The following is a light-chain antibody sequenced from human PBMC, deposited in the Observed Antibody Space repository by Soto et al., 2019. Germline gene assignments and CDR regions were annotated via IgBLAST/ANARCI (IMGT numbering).Light chain of an antibody. J-gene: IGKJ2*01. Sequence: DIQMTQSPSTLSASVGDRVTITCRASQSISSWLAWYQQKPGKTPKLLIYKASSLESGVPSRFSGSGSGTEFTLTISSLQPDDFATYYCQQYNSYPYTFGQGTKLETK. CDR3: QQYNSYPYT. V-gene: IGKV1-5*03. CDR1: QSISSW. CDR2: KAS.